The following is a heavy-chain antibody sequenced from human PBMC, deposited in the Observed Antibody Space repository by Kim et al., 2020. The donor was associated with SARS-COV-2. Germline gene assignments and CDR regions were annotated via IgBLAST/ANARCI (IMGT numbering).Heavy chain of an antibody. V-gene: IGHV3-23*05. D-gene: IGHD6-19*01. J-gene: IGHJ2*01. CDR3: ARNLHSSAWTLFWYFDL. Sequence: GGSLRLSCAASGFTFSSYSMTWVRQAPGKGLEWVATIFGSGSNTYSGDSAKGRFTISKDDSKNTLYLDMNTLRAEDTAVYYCARNLHSSAWTLFWYFDLWGRGTLVTISS. CDR1: GFTFSSYS. CDR2: IFGSGSNT.